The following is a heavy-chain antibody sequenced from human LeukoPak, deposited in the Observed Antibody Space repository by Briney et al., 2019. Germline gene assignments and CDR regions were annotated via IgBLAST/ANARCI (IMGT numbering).Heavy chain of an antibody. Sequence: PGGSLRLSCAASGFTVSSNYMSWVRQAPGKGLEWVSVIYSGGSTYYADSVKGRFTISRDNSKNTLYLQMNSLRAEDTAVYYCASGEGLLWFGESYYFDYWGQGTLVTVSS. CDR3: ASGEGLLWFGESYYFDY. V-gene: IGHV3-53*01. CDR2: IYSGGST. J-gene: IGHJ4*02. CDR1: GFTVSSNY. D-gene: IGHD3-10*01.